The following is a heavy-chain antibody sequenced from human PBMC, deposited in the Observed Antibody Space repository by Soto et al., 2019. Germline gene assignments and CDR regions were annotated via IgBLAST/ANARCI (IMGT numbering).Heavy chain of an antibody. CDR3: ARGGGLDD. CDR2: INAANGYT. CDR1: GYSFTSFP. J-gene: IGHJ4*02. V-gene: IGHV1-3*01. Sequence: QVQLVQSGAEVKKPGASVKVSCKASGYSFTSFPIHWVRQAPGQGLECMGWINAANGYTRYSQKFQGRVTITRDTPATTAYMDLRSLPCEDKAVYYCARGGGLDDWGQGTLITVSS. D-gene: IGHD3-10*01.